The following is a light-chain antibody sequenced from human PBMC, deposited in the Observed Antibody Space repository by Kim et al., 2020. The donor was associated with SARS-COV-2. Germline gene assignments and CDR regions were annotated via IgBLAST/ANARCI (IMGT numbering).Light chain of an antibody. CDR3: QVWDSSSEHPV. CDR1: NIGSKS. CDR2: YDS. Sequence: SYELTQPPSVSVAPGPTARITCGGNNIGSKSVHWYQQKPGQAPVLVIYYDSDRPAGIPERFSCSNSGNTATLTISRVEAGDEADYYCQVWDSSSEHPVFG. J-gene: IGLJ3*02. V-gene: IGLV3-21*04.